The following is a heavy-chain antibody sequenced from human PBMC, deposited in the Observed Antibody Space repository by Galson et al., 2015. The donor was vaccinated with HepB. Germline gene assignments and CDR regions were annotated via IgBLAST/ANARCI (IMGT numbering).Heavy chain of an antibody. Sequence: LSLTCAVYGGSFSGYYWSWIRQPPGKGLEWIGEINHSGSTNYNPSLKSRVTISVDTSKNQFSLKLSSVTAADTAVYYCARARGYCSSTSCYARDYYASPPDYWGQGTLVTVSS. D-gene: IGHD2-2*01. CDR2: INHSGST. CDR1: GGSFSGYY. V-gene: IGHV4-34*01. J-gene: IGHJ4*02. CDR3: ARARGYCSSTSCYARDYYASPPDY.